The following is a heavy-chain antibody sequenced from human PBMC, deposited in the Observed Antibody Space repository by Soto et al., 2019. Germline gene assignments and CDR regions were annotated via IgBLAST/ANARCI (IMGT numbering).Heavy chain of an antibody. CDR3: ARGSGIFGVVTRYGMDV. CDR2: INPNSGGT. CDR1: GYTFTGYY. J-gene: IGHJ6*02. V-gene: IGHV1-2*04. Sequence: ASVKVSCKASGYTFTGYYMHWVRQAPGQGLEWMGWINPNSGGTNYAQKFQGWVTMTRDTSISTAYMELSRLRSDDTAVYYCARGSGIFGVVTRYGMDVWGQGTTVTVSS. D-gene: IGHD3-3*01.